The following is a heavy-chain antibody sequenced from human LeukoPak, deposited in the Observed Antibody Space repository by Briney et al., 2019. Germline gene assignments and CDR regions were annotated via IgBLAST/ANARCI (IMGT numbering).Heavy chain of an antibody. CDR1: GYTFTSYY. Sequence: ASVKVSCKASGYTFTSYYMHWVRQAPGQGLEWMGIINPSGGSTSYAQKFQGRVTITADKSTSTAYMELSSLRSEGTAVYYCARDGGGGYYYYMDVWGKGTTVTVSS. CDR2: INPSGGST. CDR3: ARDGGGGYYYYMDV. J-gene: IGHJ6*03. D-gene: IGHD3-16*01. V-gene: IGHV1-46*01.